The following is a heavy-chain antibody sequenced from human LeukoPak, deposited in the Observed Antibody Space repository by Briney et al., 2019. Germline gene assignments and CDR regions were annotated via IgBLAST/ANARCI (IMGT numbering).Heavy chain of an antibody. CDR2: IYPGDSDT. Sequence: KVSCKASGYTFTSYWIGWVRQMPGKGLEWMGIIYPGDSDTRYSPSFQGQVTISADKSISTAYLQWNSLKASDTAMYYCARNDIPDYWGQGTLVTVSS. V-gene: IGHV5-51*01. J-gene: IGHJ4*02. D-gene: IGHD3-9*01. CDR3: ARNDIPDY. CDR1: GYTFTSYW.